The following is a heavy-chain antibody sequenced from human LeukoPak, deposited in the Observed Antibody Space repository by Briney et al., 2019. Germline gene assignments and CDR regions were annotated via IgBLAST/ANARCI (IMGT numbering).Heavy chain of an antibody. CDR1: GGSISSTSYY. J-gene: IGHJ4*02. V-gene: IGHV4-39*07. CDR2: IYYSGRT. Sequence: SETLSLTCTVSGGSISSTSYYWGWIRQPPGKGLEWIGSIYYSGRTYYNPSLKSRVTISVDTPKNQFSLKLNSVTAADTAVYYCARSVAGRWFRQPGEGGYFDYWGQGTLVTVSS. D-gene: IGHD7-27*01. CDR3: ARSVAGRWFRQPGEGGYFDY.